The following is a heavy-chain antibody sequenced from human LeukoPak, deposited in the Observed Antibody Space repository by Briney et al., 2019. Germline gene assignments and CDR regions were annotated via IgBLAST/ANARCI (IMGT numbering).Heavy chain of an antibody. CDR2: ISGSGGST. CDR3: AKNHEHGRYAGFDF. Sequence: GGSLRLSCAASGFTFSSYSMNWVRQAPGKGLEWVSAISGSGGSTYYADSVKGRFSVSRDNSKNMVYLELNSLRAEDTAVYYCAKNHEHGRYAGFDFWAEGALVAVSS. V-gene: IGHV3-23*01. J-gene: IGHJ3*01. CDR1: GFTFSSYS. D-gene: IGHD2-2*01.